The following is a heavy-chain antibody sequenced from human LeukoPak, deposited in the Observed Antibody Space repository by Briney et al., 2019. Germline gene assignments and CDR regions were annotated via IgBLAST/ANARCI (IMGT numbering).Heavy chain of an antibody. CDR3: ARRRGGLPHWYFDL. D-gene: IGHD3-16*01. V-gene: IGHV4-59*08. CDR1: GGSISSYY. Sequence: PSETLSLTCTVSGGSISSYYWSWIRQPPGKGLEWIGYIYYSGSTNYNPSLKSRVTISVDTSKNQFSLKLSSVTAADTAVYYCARRRGGLPHWYFDLWGRGTLVTVSS. CDR2: IYYSGST. J-gene: IGHJ2*01.